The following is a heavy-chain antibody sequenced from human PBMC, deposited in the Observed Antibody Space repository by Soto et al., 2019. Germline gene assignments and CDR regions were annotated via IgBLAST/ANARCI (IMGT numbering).Heavy chain of an antibody. CDR1: GGNFTTYA. CDR2: IIPMFDIK. D-gene: IGHD3-10*01. V-gene: IGHV1-69*01. J-gene: IGHJ4*02. Sequence: QLQLVQSGAEVKERGSSVKISCKTSGGNFTTYALTWVRQAPGQGLEWIGGIIPMFDIKNVAQRFQGRVTLNADDSMTTAYMEMTSLRSDDTAVYYCAKEAGDHWGQGTLVTVSS. CDR3: AKEAGDH.